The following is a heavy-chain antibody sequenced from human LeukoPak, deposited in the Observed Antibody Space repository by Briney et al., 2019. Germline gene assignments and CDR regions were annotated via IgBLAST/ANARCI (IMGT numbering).Heavy chain of an antibody. D-gene: IGHD1-7*01. J-gene: IGHJ3*02. V-gene: IGHV3-23*01. CDR3: AKPQGNYSAFDI. CDR2: ISGSGGST. CDR1: GFTFSSYA. Sequence: GGSLRLSCAASGFTFSSYAMSWVRQAPGKGLEWVSAISGSGGSTYYADSVKGRFTISRDNSKNTLYLQMNSLRAEDTAVCYCAKPQGNYSAFDIWGQGTMVTVSS.